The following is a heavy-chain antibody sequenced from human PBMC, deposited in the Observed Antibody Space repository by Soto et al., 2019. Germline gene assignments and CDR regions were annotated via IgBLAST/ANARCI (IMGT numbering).Heavy chain of an antibody. D-gene: IGHD7-27*01. V-gene: IGHV1-69*01. CDR2: IIPIFSKT. J-gene: IGHJ4*02. CDR1: GGTFTTSS. Sequence: QVQLVQSGAEVKEPGSSVKVSCKTSGGTFTTSSFVWVRQGPGQGLEWMGGIIPIFSKTNLAPKFQGRVTFNADESTRTVYMELSSLSSEDTAIYYCATDVVRSTGGDSWGQGTLVTVSS. CDR3: ATDVVRSTGGDS.